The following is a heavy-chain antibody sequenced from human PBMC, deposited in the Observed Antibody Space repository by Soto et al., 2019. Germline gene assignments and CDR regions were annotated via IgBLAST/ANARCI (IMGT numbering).Heavy chain of an antibody. CDR3: ATGPYTYLDY. CDR1: GFTFSSTR. Sequence: EVQLVESGGGLVKPGGSLRLSCAASGFTFSSTRMNWVRQAPGKGLEWVGRIKSKTEGGTTDYAAPVKGRFTISRDDSKNMLHLQMNSLKTEDTAVYYCATGPYTYLDYWGRGTLVTVSS. CDR2: IKSKTEGGTT. J-gene: IGHJ4*02. D-gene: IGHD2-2*02. V-gene: IGHV3-15*01.